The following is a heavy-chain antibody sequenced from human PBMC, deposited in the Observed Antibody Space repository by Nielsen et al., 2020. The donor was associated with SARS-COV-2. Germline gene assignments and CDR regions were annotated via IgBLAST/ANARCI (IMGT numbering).Heavy chain of an antibody. J-gene: IGHJ3*02. CDR3: ARGLDIVVVPSSGAFDI. CDR2: IWSDGNSK. Sequence: GESLKISCAASGFPFRTYAMHWVRQSPDRGLEWVAAIWSDGNSKYYSDSVKGRFTISRDNAKNSLYLQMNSLRAEDTAVYYCARGLDIVVVPSSGAFDIWGQGTMVTVSS. V-gene: IGHV3-33*01. D-gene: IGHD2-2*01. CDR1: GFPFRTYA.